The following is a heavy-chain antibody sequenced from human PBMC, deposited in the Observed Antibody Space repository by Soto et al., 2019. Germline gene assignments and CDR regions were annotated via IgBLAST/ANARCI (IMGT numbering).Heavy chain of an antibody. D-gene: IGHD2-2*01. V-gene: IGHV3-11*01. CDR1: GFTFSDYY. J-gene: IGHJ4*02. Sequence: GGSLRLSCAASGFTFSDYYMSWIRQAPGKGLEWVSYISSSGSTIYYADSVEGRFTISRDNAKNSLYLQMNSLRAEDTAVYYCARGRDQAMWDIVVVPAAMDYWGQGTLVTVSS. CDR2: ISSSGSTI. CDR3: ARGRDQAMWDIVVVPAAMDY.